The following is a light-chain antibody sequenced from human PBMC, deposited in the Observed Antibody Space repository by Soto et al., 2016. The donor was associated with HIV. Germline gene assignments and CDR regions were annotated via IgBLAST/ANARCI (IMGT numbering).Light chain of an antibody. Sequence: SSELTQDPAVSVALGQTVRITCQGDSLRKYYASWYQQKPGQAPVLVIYGRNNRPSGIPDRFSASNSVNTASLTITGAQAEDEADYYCNSRDSSDNHNYVFGTGTKVTVL. V-gene: IGLV3-19*01. J-gene: IGLJ1*01. CDR2: GRN. CDR3: NSRDSSDNHNYV. CDR1: SLRKYY.